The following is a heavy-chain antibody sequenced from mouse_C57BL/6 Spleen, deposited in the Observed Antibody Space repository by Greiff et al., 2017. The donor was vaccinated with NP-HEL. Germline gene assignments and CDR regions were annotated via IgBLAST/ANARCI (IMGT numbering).Heavy chain of an antibody. CDR2: IDPSDSYT. J-gene: IGHJ2*01. Sequence: QVQLQQPGAELVRPGTSVKLSCKASGYTFTSYWMHWVKQRPGQGLEWIGVIDPSDSYTNYNQKFKGKATLTVDTSSSTAYMQLSSLTSEDSAVYYCARWYYGSSYLFDYWGQGTTLTVSS. V-gene: IGHV1-59*01. CDR1: GYTFTSYW. D-gene: IGHD1-1*01. CDR3: ARWYYGSSYLFDY.